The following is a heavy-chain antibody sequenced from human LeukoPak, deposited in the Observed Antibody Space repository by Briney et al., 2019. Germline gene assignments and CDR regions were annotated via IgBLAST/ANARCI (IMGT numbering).Heavy chain of an antibody. J-gene: IGHJ4*02. CDR2: IYYSGST. Sequence: SETLSPTCTVSGGSISSSSYYWGWIRQPPGKGPEWIGSIYYSGSTYYNPSLKSRVTISVDTSKNQFSLKLSSVTAADTAVYYCARHGRGRYIVVVPAPLLDYGAQGTLVTVPS. D-gene: IGHD2-2*01. CDR3: ARHGRGRYIVVVPAPLLDY. CDR1: GGSISSSSYY. V-gene: IGHV4-39*01.